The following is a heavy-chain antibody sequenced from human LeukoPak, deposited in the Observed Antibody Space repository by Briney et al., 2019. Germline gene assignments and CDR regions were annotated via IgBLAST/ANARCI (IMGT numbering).Heavy chain of an antibody. D-gene: IGHD4-11*01. V-gene: IGHV1-2*02. Sequence: ASVKVSCKASGYTFTGYYMHWVRQAPGQGLEWMGWINPNSGGTNYAQKFQGRVTMTRDTSISTAYMELSRLRSDDTAVYYCARELGLQWGYRGFDPWGQGTLVTVSS. CDR3: ARELGLQWGYRGFDP. CDR1: GYTFTGYY. J-gene: IGHJ5*02. CDR2: INPNSGGT.